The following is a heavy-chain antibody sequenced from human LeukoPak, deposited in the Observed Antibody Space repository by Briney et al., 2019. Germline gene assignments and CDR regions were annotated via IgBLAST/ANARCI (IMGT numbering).Heavy chain of an antibody. D-gene: IGHD3-16*01. Sequence: GGSLRLSCEASGFTFSSYAMSWVRQAPGKGLEWVSGISGSGGSTYYADSVKGRFTISRDNSKNTLYLQMNSLRAEDTAVYYCARDGGYYFDYWGQGTLVTVSS. CDR3: ARDGGYYFDY. CDR2: ISGSGGST. J-gene: IGHJ4*02. CDR1: GFTFSSYA. V-gene: IGHV3-23*01.